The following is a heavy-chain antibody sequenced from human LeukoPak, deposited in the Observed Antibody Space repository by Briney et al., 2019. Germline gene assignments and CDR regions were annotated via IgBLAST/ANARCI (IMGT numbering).Heavy chain of an antibody. CDR2: ISAYNGNT. J-gene: IGHJ6*02. V-gene: IGHV1-18*01. CDR1: GYTFTSYG. Sequence: ASVKVSCKASGYTFTSYGISWVRQAPGQGLEWMGWISAYNGNTNYAQKLQGRVTMTTDTSTSTAYMELRSLKSGDTAVYYCARDRSVVALGHCYYGMDVWGQGTTVTVSS. D-gene: IGHD2-15*01. CDR3: ARDRSVVALGHCYYGMDV.